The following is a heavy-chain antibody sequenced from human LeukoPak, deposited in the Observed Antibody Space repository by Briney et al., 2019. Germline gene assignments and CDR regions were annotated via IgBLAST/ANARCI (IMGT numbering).Heavy chain of an antibody. J-gene: IGHJ4*02. CDR1: GYTFTSYD. CDR2: MNPNSGNT. D-gene: IGHD3-16*02. CDR3: ARAPTWGAWGIYRYDFDY. Sequence: GASVKVSCKASGYTFTSYDINWVRQATGQGLEWMGWMNPNSGNTGYAQKFQGRVTITRNTSISTAYMELSSLRSEDTAVYYCARAPTWGAWGIYRYDFDYWGQGTLVTVSS. V-gene: IGHV1-8*03.